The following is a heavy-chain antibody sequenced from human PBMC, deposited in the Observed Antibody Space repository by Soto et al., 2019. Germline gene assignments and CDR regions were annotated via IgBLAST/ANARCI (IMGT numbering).Heavy chain of an antibody. CDR3: ASEYYDILNGMDV. V-gene: IGHV1-69*13. CDR1: GGTFSSYA. CDR2: IIPIFGTA. J-gene: IGHJ6*02. D-gene: IGHD3-9*01. Sequence: GASVKVSCKASGGTFSSYAISGVQQAPGQELEWMGGIIPIFGTANYAQKFQGRVTITADESTSTAYMELSSLRSEDTAVYYCASEYYDILNGMDVWGQGTTVTVSS.